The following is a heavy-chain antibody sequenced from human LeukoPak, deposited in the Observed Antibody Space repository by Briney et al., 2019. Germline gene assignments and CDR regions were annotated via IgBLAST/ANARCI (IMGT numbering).Heavy chain of an antibody. CDR3: TRWTDWYFDL. V-gene: IGHV3-7*01. Sequence: GGSLRLSCAASELPFINFWIGWFARAQGRGLEWVANIKEDGSDKYYVDSVKGRFTISRDNAQKSLYLQMISLRVDDTAVYYCTRWTDWYFDLWGRGTLVTVSS. D-gene: IGHD3/OR15-3a*01. CDR2: IKEDGSDK. CDR1: ELPFINFW. J-gene: IGHJ2*01.